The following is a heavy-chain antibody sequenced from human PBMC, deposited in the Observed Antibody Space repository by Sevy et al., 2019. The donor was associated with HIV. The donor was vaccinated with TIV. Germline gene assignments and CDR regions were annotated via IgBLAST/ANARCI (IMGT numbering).Heavy chain of an antibody. CDR2: FGPEDGET. CDR3: ATAREYYEDSSGYLDF. J-gene: IGHJ4*02. Sequence: ASVKVSCRVSGYTLTELSMHWVRQAPGKGLEWMVRFGPEDGETISAQKFQGRLTLTEDTSTDTAYMELSSLGSEDMAVYYCATAREYYEDSSGYLDFWGQGTLVTVSS. V-gene: IGHV1-24*01. D-gene: IGHD3-22*01. CDR1: GYTLTELS.